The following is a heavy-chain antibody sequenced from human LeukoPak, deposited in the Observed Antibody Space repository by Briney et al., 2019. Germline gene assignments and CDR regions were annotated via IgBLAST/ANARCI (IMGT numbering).Heavy chain of an antibody. CDR2: IYYSEST. V-gene: IGHV4-59*01. Sequence: PSETLSLTCTVSGGSISNYYWSWIRQPPGKGLEWIGDIYYSESTKYNPSLKSRVTISVDTSKNQFSLKLSSVTAADTAVYYCARVGGYDRTSWYYYMDVWGKGTTVTVSS. D-gene: IGHD3-22*01. CDR3: ARVGGYDRTSWYYYMDV. J-gene: IGHJ6*03. CDR1: GGSISNYY.